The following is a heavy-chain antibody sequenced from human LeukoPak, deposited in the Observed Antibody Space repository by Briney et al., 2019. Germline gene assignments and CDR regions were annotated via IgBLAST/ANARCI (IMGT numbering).Heavy chain of an antibody. CDR2: IYHSGST. J-gene: IGHJ4*02. CDR1: GYSISSGYY. V-gene: IGHV4-38-2*01. CDR3: ARICKSLPSFYDFWSGYDYFDY. D-gene: IGHD3-3*01. Sequence: SETLSLTCAVSGYSISSGYYWGWIRQPPGKGLEWIGSIYHSGSTYYNPSLKSRVTISVDTSKNQFSLKLSSVTAADTAVYYFARICKSLPSFYDFWSGYDYFDYWGQGTLVTVSS.